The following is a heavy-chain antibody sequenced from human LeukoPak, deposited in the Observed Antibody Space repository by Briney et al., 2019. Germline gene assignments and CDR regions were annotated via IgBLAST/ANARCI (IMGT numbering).Heavy chain of an antibody. CDR2: MNPNSGNT. CDR3: ARDGNDFWSGYYRN. CDR1: GYTFTSYD. D-gene: IGHD3-3*01. Sequence: ASVKVSCTASGYTFTSYDINWVRQATGQGLEWMGWMNPNSGNTGYAQKFQGRVTMTRNTSISTAYMELSSLRSEDTAVYYCARDGNDFWSGYYRNWGQGTLVTVSS. J-gene: IGHJ4*02. V-gene: IGHV1-8*01.